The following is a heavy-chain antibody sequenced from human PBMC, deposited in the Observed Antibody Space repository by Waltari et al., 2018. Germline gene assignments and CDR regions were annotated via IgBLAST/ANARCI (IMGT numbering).Heavy chain of an antibody. V-gene: IGHV1-69*06. CDR3: ARDGYNWNYESTSSPDY. Sequence: WVRQAPGQGLEWMGRIIPIFGTANYAQKFQGRVTITADKSTSTAYMELSSLRSEDTAVYYCARDGYNWNYESTSSPDYWGQGTLVTVSS. J-gene: IGHJ4*02. D-gene: IGHD1-7*01. CDR2: IIPIFGTA.